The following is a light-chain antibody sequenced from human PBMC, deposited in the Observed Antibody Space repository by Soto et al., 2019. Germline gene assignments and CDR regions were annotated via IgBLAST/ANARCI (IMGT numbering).Light chain of an antibody. CDR1: QSVPKDY. CDR2: DAS. Sequence: EIVLTQSPGTLSLSPGERATLSCRASQSVPKDYLAWYQHKPGQAPRLLIHDASSRATGIPDRFSGSGSGTDFTLTICRLEPEDFAVYYCQQCSISPLTFGGGTKVDIK. J-gene: IGKJ4*01. V-gene: IGKV3-20*01. CDR3: QQCSISPLT.